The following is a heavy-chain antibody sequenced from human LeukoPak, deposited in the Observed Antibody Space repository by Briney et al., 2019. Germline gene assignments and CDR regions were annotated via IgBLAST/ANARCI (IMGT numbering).Heavy chain of an antibody. CDR2: IYPVDSDT. V-gene: IGHV5-51*01. D-gene: IGHD6-19*01. CDR1: ESSFTNYW. J-gene: IGHJ6*02. CDR3: ARRSGAGVAVVAWDYYGMDV. Sequence: KSGGSRRLSSLGSESSFTNYWIGWERQLPGKGLEWVGIIYPVDSDTRYSPSIQGQVTISADKSINTAYLQWSSLQASDTAMYYCARRSGAGVAVVAWDYYGMDVWGRGTTVTVSS.